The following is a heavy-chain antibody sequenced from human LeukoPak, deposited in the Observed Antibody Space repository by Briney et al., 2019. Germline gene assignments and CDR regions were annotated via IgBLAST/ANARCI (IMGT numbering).Heavy chain of an antibody. Sequence: GGSLRLSCAASGFTFSNYNMTWVRRTPGKGLKWVSCIIRDSIYTFYGDSVKGRFTISRDDAKNSLSLQMNSLRAEDTAGYYCARDPYNGYYGDDDYYFMDVWGKGNTVTISS. CDR3: ARDPYNGYYGDDDYYFMDV. V-gene: IGHV3-21*01. J-gene: IGHJ6*03. CDR2: IIRDSIYT. D-gene: IGHD1-1*01. CDR1: GFTFSNYN.